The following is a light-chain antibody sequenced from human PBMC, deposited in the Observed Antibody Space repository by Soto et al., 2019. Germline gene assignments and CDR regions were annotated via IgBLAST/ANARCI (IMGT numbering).Light chain of an antibody. J-gene: IGLJ2*01. V-gene: IGLV2-8*01. CDR2: EVT. Sequence: QSALTQPPSASGSPGQSVTISCTGTSSDIGGYNFVSWYQQHPGSAPKLIIYEVTKRPSGVPDRLSGSKSGNTASLTVSGLQAEDEAVYYCSSYAGSNNLKIFGGGTKVTVL. CDR1: SSDIGGYNF. CDR3: SSYAGSNNLKI.